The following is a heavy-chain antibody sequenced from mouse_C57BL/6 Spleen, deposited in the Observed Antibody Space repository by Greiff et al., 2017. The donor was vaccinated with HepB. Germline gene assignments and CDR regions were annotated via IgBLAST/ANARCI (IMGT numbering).Heavy chain of an antibody. D-gene: IGHD1-1*01. CDR1: GYTFTSHW. Sequence: VQLQQSGPELVRPGASVKISCKAPGYTFTSHWMQWVRQRPGQGLEWIGEIFPGSGSTYYNEKFKGKATLTVDPSSSTAYMQRSSLTSEDSAVYFCASGSSDYYGSSYLSFDVWGTGTTVTVAS. CDR2: IFPGSGST. J-gene: IGHJ1*03. CDR3: ASGSSDYYGSSYLSFDV. V-gene: IGHV1-56*01.